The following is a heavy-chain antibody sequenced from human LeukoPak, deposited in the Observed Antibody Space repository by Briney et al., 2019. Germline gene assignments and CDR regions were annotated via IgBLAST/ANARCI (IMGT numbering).Heavy chain of an antibody. CDR3: AKDREYSSSPRWYFDL. D-gene: IGHD6-6*01. V-gene: IGHV3-23*01. CDR2: INGRGGST. Sequence: GGSLRLSCAASGFTFSNYAMSWVRQAPGKGLEWVSSINGRGGSTYYADSVKGRFTISRDNSKNTLYLQMNSLRAEDTAVYYCAKDREYSSSPRWYFDLWGRGTLVTVSS. CDR1: GFTFSNYA. J-gene: IGHJ2*01.